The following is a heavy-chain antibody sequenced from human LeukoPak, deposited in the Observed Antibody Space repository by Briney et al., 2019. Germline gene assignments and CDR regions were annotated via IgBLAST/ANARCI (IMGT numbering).Heavy chain of an antibody. CDR3: ARGGYYYGYYFDY. CDR2: INHSGST. D-gene: IGHD3-22*01. Sequence: SETLSLTCAVYGEAFTGYFWSWVRQPPEKGLEWIGEINHSGSTNYNPSLKSRVTISVDTSKNQFSLKLSSVTAADTAVYYCARGGYYYGYYFDYWGQGTLVTVSS. CDR1: GEAFTGYF. V-gene: IGHV4-34*01. J-gene: IGHJ4*02.